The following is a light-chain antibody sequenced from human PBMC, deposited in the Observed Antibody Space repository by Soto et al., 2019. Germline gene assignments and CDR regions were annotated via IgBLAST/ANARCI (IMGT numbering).Light chain of an antibody. Sequence: EIVMTQSPATLSVSPGERATLSCRASQSVDSNLAWYQQKPGQAPRLLMYGASTRATGVPARFSGSGSGAEFTLTISSLQSEDFAVYYCQQYNNRPPWTFGQGTKVEIE. CDR1: QSVDSN. V-gene: IGKV3-15*01. CDR2: GAS. J-gene: IGKJ1*01. CDR3: QQYNNRPPWT.